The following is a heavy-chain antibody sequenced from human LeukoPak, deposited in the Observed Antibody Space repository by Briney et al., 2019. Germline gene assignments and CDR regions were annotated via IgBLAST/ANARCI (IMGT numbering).Heavy chain of an antibody. V-gene: IGHV3-23*01. CDR1: GFTLRRYA. D-gene: IGHD3-10*01. CDR3: GKGRGTTMVRGVIGY. CDR2: ISSSGGRT. J-gene: IGHJ4*02. Sequence: WGSLRLSCLASGFTLRRYAMRGVRPAAARGRAGVSSISSSGGRTYYADSVNRRFTTTRDNTKNTQYLLMNSRGAEDTAVYYCGKGRGTTMVRGVIGYWGQGTLVTVSS.